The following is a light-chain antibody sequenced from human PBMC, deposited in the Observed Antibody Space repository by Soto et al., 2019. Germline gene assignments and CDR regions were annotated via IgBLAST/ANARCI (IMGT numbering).Light chain of an antibody. J-gene: IGKJ1*01. CDR3: QKYNNASPGT. Sequence: DIQMTQSPSSLSASVGDRVTITCRASQGISNYLAWYEQKPGKVPKLLIYAASTLQSGVPSRFSGSGSGTDFTLTISSLQPEDVATYYCQKYNNASPGTFGQGTKVEIK. CDR1: QGISNY. CDR2: AAS. V-gene: IGKV1-27*01.